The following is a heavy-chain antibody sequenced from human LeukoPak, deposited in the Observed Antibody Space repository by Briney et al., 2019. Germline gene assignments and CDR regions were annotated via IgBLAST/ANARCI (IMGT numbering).Heavy chain of an antibody. CDR1: GFTFSGSA. CDR2: IRNKANSYAT. CDR3: TRWDCTTTGCYPFDY. Sequence: GGSLRLSCAASGFTFSGSAIHWVRQASGKGLEWVGRIRNKANSYATAYIASVKGRFTISRDDSKNTAYLQMSSLKTEDTAVYYCTRWDCTTTGCYPFDYWGQGTLVTVSS. V-gene: IGHV3-73*01. J-gene: IGHJ4*02. D-gene: IGHD2-2*01.